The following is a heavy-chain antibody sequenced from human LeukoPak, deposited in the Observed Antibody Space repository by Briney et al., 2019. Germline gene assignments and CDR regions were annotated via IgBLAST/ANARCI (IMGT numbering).Heavy chain of an antibody. CDR3: ARAVRSSSWYLGY. V-gene: IGHV1-8*03. CDR1: GYTFTSYG. D-gene: IGHD6-13*01. Sequence: APVKVSCTASGYTFTSYGISWVRQAPGQGLEWMGWISAYNGNTGYAQKFQGRVTITRNTSISTAYMELSSLRSEDTAVYYCARAVRSSSWYLGYWGQGTLVTVSS. J-gene: IGHJ4*02. CDR2: ISAYNGNT.